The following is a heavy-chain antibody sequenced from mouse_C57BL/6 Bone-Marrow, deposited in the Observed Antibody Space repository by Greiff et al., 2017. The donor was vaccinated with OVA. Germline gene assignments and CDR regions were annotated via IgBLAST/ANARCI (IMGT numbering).Heavy chain of an antibody. D-gene: IGHD1-1*01. Sequence: EVKLVESGGGLVKPGGSLKLSCAASGFTFSDYGMHWVRQAPEKGLEWVAYISSGSSTIYYADTVKGRFTISRDNAKNTLFLQMTSLRSEDTAMYYCARDRTYGSSYDAMDYWGQGTSVTVSS. CDR1: GFTFSDYG. CDR3: ARDRTYGSSYDAMDY. V-gene: IGHV5-17*01. CDR2: ISSGSSTI. J-gene: IGHJ4*01.